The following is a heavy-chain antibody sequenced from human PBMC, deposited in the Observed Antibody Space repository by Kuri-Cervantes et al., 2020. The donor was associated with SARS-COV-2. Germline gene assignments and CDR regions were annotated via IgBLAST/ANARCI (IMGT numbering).Heavy chain of an antibody. Sequence: ASVKVSCKASGYTFTGYYMHWVRQAPGQGLEWMGWINPNSGGTNCAQKFQGWVTMTRDTSISTAYMELSRLRSDDTAVYYCARDRHPRRRYCSSTSCYGDYYYYGMDVWGQGTTDTVSS. V-gene: IGHV1-2*04. D-gene: IGHD2-2*01. CDR3: ARDRHPRRRYCSSTSCYGDYYYYGMDV. CDR2: INPNSGGT. CDR1: GYTFTGYY. J-gene: IGHJ6*02.